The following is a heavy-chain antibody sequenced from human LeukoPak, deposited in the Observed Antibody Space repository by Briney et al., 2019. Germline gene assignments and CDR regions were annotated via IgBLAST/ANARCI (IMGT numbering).Heavy chain of an antibody. V-gene: IGHV4-39*01. Sequence: SETLSLTCTVSGGSISSSSYYWGWIRQPPGKGLEWIGSIYYSGSTYYNPSLKSRVTISVDTSKNQFSLKLSSVTAADTAVYYCARSGYCSSTSCYPPHDDAFDIWGQGTMVTVSS. CDR1: GGSISSSSYY. D-gene: IGHD2-2*01. CDR2: IYYSGST. CDR3: ARSGYCSSTSCYPPHDDAFDI. J-gene: IGHJ3*02.